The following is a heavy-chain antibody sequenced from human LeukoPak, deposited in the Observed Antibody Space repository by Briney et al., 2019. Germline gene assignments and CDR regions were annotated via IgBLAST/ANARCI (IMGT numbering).Heavy chain of an antibody. CDR1: GGSISSYY. V-gene: IGHV4-59*01. CDR3: ASGNWRYYFDY. D-gene: IGHD1-1*01. CDR2: TYYSGST. Sequence: SETLSLTCTVSGGSISSYYWNWIRQPPGKGLEWIGSTYYSGSTNSNPSLKSRVTISVDTSKNQFSLKLSSVTAADTAVYYCASGNWRYYFDYWGQGTLVTVSS. J-gene: IGHJ4*02.